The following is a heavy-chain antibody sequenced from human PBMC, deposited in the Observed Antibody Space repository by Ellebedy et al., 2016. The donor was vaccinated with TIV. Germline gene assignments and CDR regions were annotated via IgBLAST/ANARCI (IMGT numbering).Heavy chain of an antibody. CDR2: ITSSGDNT. V-gene: IGHV3-23*01. CDR1: GFTFSSYA. Sequence: GESLKISCAASGFTFSSYAMSWVRQAPGKGLQWVATITSSGDNTYYADSVKGRFTISRDNSENTLFLQMNSLRSEDMAVYYCAKNAGSSRWYYFDYWGQGTLVTVSS. D-gene: IGHD6-13*01. CDR3: AKNAGSSRWYYFDY. J-gene: IGHJ4*02.